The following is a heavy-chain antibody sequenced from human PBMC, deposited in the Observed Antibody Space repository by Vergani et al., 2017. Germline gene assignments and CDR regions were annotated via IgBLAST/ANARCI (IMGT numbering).Heavy chain of an antibody. D-gene: IGHD5-18*01. CDR1: GFTFSSYS. CDR3: ARVDTAMVGAFYYYYMDV. J-gene: IGHJ6*03. V-gene: IGHV3-48*01. Sequence: EVQLVESGGGLVQPGGSLRLSCAASGFTFSSYSMNWVRQAPGKGLEWVSYISSSSSTIYYADSVEGRFTISRDNAKNSLYLQMNSLRAEDTAVYYCARVDTAMVGAFYYYYMDVWGKGTTVTVSS. CDR2: ISSSSSTI.